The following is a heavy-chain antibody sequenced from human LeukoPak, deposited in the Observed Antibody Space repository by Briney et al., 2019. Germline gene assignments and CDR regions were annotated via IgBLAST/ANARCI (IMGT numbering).Heavy chain of an antibody. CDR1: GYTFTGYY. CDR3: ARDSEDGSGSYSYGMDV. J-gene: IGHJ6*02. Sequence: GASVKVSCKASGYTFTGYYMHWVRQAPGQGLEWMGRINPNSGGTNYAQKFQGRVTMTRDTSISTAYMELSRLRSDDTAVYYCARDSEDGSGSYSYGMDVWGQGTTVTVSS. V-gene: IGHV1-2*06. CDR2: INPNSGGT. D-gene: IGHD3-10*01.